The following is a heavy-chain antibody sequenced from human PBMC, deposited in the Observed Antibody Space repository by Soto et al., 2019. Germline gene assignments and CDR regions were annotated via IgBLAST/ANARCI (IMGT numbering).Heavy chain of an antibody. CDR2: LYYTGST. CDR3: ARVGATVTSQALGFDH. V-gene: IGHV4-59*11. Sequence: KTSETSSRTCTVCGGSISRHYWSWVRQPPGKGLEWIGYLYYTGSTDYNASLKSQVTMSLDTSKNQFSLMLTSVTAADTAVYYCARVGATVTSQALGFDHWGQGILVTVSS. CDR1: GGSISRHY. J-gene: IGHJ4*02. D-gene: IGHD4-17*01.